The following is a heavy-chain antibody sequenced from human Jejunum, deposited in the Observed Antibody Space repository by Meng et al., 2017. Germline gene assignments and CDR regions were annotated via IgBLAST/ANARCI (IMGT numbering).Heavy chain of an antibody. J-gene: IGHJ4*02. D-gene: IGHD3-16*01. V-gene: IGHV3-66*02. CDR1: GFTITGKY. Sequence: GESLKISCEVSGFTITGKYMSWVRQAPGKGLQRVSLIYGDGKTFYADSVKGRFTISRDDSKNTVFLQMNSLTVEDTAMYYCARVRLGLGGSDYWGQGTLVTVSS. CDR2: IYGDGKT. CDR3: ARVRLGLGGSDY.